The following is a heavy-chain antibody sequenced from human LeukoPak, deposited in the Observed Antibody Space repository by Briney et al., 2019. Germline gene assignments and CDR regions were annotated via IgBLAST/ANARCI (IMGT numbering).Heavy chain of an antibody. CDR1: GFTFSSYS. CDR3: AREMTPDYGDYAGFDP. V-gene: IGHV3-21*01. J-gene: IGHJ5*02. D-gene: IGHD4-17*01. CDR2: ISSSSSYI. Sequence: GGSLRLYCAASGFTFSSYSMNWVRQAPGKGLEWVSSISSSSSYIYYADSVKGRFTISRDNAKNSLYLQMNSLRAEDTAVYYCAREMTPDYGDYAGFDPWGQGTLVTVSS.